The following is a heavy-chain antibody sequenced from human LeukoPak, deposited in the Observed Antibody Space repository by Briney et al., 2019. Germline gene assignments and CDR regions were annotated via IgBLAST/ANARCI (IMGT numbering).Heavy chain of an antibody. CDR2: ISSSSTYI. CDR1: GFTLSDNS. J-gene: IGHJ4*02. V-gene: IGHV3-21*01. Sequence: GGSLRLSCAASGFTLSDNSMNWVRQAPGKGLEWVSFISSSSTYIYYADSVKGRFTISRDNSKNTLYLQMNSLRAEDTAVYYCARDASDTIAAAGYFDYWGQGTLVTVSS. D-gene: IGHD6-13*01. CDR3: ARDASDTIAAAGYFDY.